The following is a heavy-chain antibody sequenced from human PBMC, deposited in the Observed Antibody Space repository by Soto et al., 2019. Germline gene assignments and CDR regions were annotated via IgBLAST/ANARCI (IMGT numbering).Heavy chain of an antibody. CDR1: GGSISSSSYY. Sequence: PSETLSLTCTVSGGSISSSSYYWGWIRQPPGKGLEWIGSIYYSGSTYYNPSLKSRVTISVDTSKNQFSLKPSSVTAADTAVYYCARGRDIVVVPPGAFDIWGQGTMVTVSS. J-gene: IGHJ3*02. D-gene: IGHD2-2*01. CDR2: IYYSGST. CDR3: ARGRDIVVVPPGAFDI. V-gene: IGHV4-39*07.